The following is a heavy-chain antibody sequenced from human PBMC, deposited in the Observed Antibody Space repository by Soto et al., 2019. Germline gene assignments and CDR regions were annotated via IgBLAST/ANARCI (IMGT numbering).Heavy chain of an antibody. CDR3: ARVVGAPNWFDP. CDR1: GFTLNRYD. D-gene: IGHD1-26*01. V-gene: IGHV3-33*07. CDR2: TWYDGSKT. Sequence: PGGSLRLSCAASGFTLNRYDMYWVRQAPGKGLEWVAVTWYDGSKTYYGESVKGRFTVSRDNSKNTVYLQMDSLRAEDTAVYYCARVVGAPNWFDPLGPGNPGHRLL. J-gene: IGHJ5*02.